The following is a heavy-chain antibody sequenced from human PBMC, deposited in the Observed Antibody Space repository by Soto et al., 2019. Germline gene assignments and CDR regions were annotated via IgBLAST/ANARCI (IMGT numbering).Heavy chain of an antibody. CDR2: IYSGGST. CDR1: GFTVSSNY. V-gene: IGHV3-53*01. Sequence: GGSLRLSCAASGFTVSSNYMSWVRQAPGKGLEWVSVIYSGGSTYYADSVKGRFTISRDNSKNTLYLQMNSLRAEDTAVYYCAREGDIEPAGGHYYYGMDVWGQGTTITVSS. CDR3: AREGDIEPAGGHYYYGMDV. D-gene: IGHD2-15*01. J-gene: IGHJ6*02.